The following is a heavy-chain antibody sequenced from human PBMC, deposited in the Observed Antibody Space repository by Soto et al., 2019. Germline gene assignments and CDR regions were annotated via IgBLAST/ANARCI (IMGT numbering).Heavy chain of an antibody. CDR3: ASGPLSGTPLIGYKKLDS. V-gene: IGHV3-23*01. D-gene: IGHD1-20*01. CDR1: GFTFSTFA. CDR2: ISGRGTII. Sequence: EVHLLESGGALVQPGVSLRLSCAASGFTFSTFAMSWVRQAPGGGLEWVSSISGRGTIIYYAHSANGRFIISRNYSQTALYLQMNSLRAEDTAVYFCASGPLSGTPLIGYKKLDSWGQGTLVTVSS. J-gene: IGHJ5*01.